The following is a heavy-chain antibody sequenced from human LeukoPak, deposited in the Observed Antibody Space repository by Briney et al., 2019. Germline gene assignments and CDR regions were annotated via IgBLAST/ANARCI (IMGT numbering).Heavy chain of an antibody. CDR1: GDSINTNIYY. CDR3: ASARIAAAGTGWFDP. V-gene: IGHV4-39*02. CDR2: VYYSGST. Sequence: SETLSLTCTVSGDSINTNIYYWGWIRQPPGKGLEWIGHVYYSGSTYSSPSLKGRVTILLDTSNNHFSLKLSSVTAADTAVYYCASARIAAAGTGWFDPWGQGTLVTVSS. D-gene: IGHD6-13*01. J-gene: IGHJ5*02.